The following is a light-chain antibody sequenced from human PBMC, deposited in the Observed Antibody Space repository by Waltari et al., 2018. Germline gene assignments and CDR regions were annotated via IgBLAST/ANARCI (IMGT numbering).Light chain of an antibody. CDR2: QVS. J-gene: IGKJ2*01. CDR1: QSLLSTNAKTE. CDR3: MQSAELPHT. Sequence: EILLTQAPLSLSVTPGQPASMSCKSNQSLLSTNAKTECYWYLQRSGQPTSLLVYQVSKRLPGVPERFGGSGSGTDFILTISRVEPEDVGIYYCMQSAELPHTFGQGTRL. V-gene: IGKV2D-29*01.